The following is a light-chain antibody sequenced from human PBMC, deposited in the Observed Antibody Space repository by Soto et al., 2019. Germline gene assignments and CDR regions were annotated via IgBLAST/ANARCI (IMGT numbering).Light chain of an antibody. CDR2: GAS. Sequence: EIVMTQSPATLSVSPGERATLSCRASQSVSSNLAWYQQKPGQAPRLLIYGASTRDTGIPARFTGSGSWTEFTLTISSLQSEDFAVYYCQQYNDWPPVTFGGGTKVEIK. CDR3: QQYNDWPPVT. J-gene: IGKJ4*01. CDR1: QSVSSN. V-gene: IGKV3-15*01.